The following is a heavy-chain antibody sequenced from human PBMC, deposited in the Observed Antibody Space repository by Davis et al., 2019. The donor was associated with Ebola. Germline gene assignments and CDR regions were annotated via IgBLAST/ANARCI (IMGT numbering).Heavy chain of an antibody. CDR1: GFTFSSYE. CDR2: ISSSGSTI. J-gene: IGHJ6*02. D-gene: IGHD6-13*01. CDR3: ARAEMGYGIAAAGTVGYYYYGMDV. Sequence: PGGSLRLSCAASGFTFSSYEMNWVRQAPGKGLEWVSYISSSGSTIYYADSVKGRFTISRDNAKNSLYLQMNSLRAEDTAVYYCARAEMGYGIAAAGTVGYYYYGMDVWGQGTTVTVSS. V-gene: IGHV3-48*03.